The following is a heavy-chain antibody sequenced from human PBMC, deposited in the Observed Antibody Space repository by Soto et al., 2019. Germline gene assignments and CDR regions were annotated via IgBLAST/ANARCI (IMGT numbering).Heavy chain of an antibody. CDR3: ANGYRSSWYYYDY. J-gene: IGHJ4*02. Sequence: QVQLVESGGGVIQPGRSLKLSCGASGFTFSTYGKHWVRHAPGKGLEWVAVISHDGSNKYYADSVKGRFTISRDNSKNTLYLQMNSLKPEDTAVYYCANGYRSSWYYYDYWGQGTLVTVSS. CDR1: GFTFSTYG. V-gene: IGHV3-30*18. D-gene: IGHD6-13*01. CDR2: ISHDGSNK.